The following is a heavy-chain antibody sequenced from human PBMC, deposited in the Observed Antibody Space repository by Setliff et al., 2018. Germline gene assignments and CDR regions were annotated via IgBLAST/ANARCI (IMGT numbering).Heavy chain of an antibody. CDR1: GYTFTGYD. V-gene: IGHV1-46*01. CDR2: INPSVGST. D-gene: IGHD1-26*01. J-gene: IGHJ3*02. Sequence: ASVKVSCKASGYTFTGYDMHWVRQAPGQGLEWMGIINPSVGSTSHAQKFQGRVTMTRDTSTSTVYMELSRLRSEATAVYYCASRMREPRSDAFDIWGQGTMVTVSS. CDR3: ASRMREPRSDAFDI.